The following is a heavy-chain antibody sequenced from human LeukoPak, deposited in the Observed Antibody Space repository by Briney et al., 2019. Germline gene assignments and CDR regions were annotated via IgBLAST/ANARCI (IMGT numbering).Heavy chain of an antibody. V-gene: IGHV1-8*03. D-gene: IGHD3-10*01. CDR3: ARGLVMGRAGPLGRGWFDP. Sequence: ASVKVSCKASGYTFTSYDINWVRQATGQGLEWMGWMNPNGGNTGYAQKFQGRVTITRNTSISTAYMELSSLRSEDTAVYYCARGLVMGRAGPLGRGWFDPWGQGTLVTVSP. CDR1: GYTFTSYD. CDR2: MNPNGGNT. J-gene: IGHJ5*02.